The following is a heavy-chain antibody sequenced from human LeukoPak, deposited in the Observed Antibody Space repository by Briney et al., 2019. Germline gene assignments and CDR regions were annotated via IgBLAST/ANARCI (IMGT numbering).Heavy chain of an antibody. CDR3: ARDSSLSLTGYYNSPYYFDY. D-gene: IGHD3-9*01. CDR1: GGTFSSYA. Sequence: VASVKVSCKASGGTFSSYAISWVRQAPGQGLEWMGGIIPIFGTANYAQKFQGRVTITADKSTSTAYMELSSLRSEDTAVYYCARDSSLSLTGYYNSPYYFDYWGQGTLVTASS. V-gene: IGHV1-69*06. J-gene: IGHJ4*02. CDR2: IIPIFGTA.